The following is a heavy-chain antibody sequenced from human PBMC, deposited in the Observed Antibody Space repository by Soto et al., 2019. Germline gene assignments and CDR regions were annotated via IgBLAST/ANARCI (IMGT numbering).Heavy chain of an antibody. CDR1: GFTFNSYA. CDR2: ISGSGGST. J-gene: IGHJ4*02. CDR3: ARERSEAFDY. Sequence: GGSLRLSCAASGFTFNSYAMSWVRQAPGKAFEWVSGISGSGGSTYYADSVRGRFTISRDNSKSTLYLQMSSLRAEDTAIYYCARERSEAFDYWGQGTLVTVSS. V-gene: IGHV3-23*01.